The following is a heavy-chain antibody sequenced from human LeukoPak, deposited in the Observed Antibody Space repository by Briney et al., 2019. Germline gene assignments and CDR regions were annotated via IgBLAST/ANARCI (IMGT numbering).Heavy chain of an antibody. CDR3: ARDRYSTSWYGTSY. Sequence: ASVKVSCKASGYIFISYGISWVRQAPGQGLEWMGWISAHSGDRSYAQKLQGRVTMTTDTSTSTAYMELRSLRSDDTAVYYCARDRYSTSWYGTSYWGQGSLVTVSS. J-gene: IGHJ4*02. CDR1: GYIFISYG. CDR2: ISAHSGDR. D-gene: IGHD6-13*01. V-gene: IGHV1-18*01.